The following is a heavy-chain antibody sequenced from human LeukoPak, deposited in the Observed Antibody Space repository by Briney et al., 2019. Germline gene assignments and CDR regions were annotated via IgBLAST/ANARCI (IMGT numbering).Heavy chain of an antibody. J-gene: IGHJ3*01. Sequence: GGSLRLSCAASGFTFSSSSMNWVRQAPGKGLEWVTVISYDGSNKYYADSVKGRFTISRDNSKNTLYLQMNNLRPEDTAVYYCARDPYCSGGSCYSGAFSFWGQGTLVTVSS. D-gene: IGHD2-15*01. CDR2: ISYDGSNK. CDR3: ARDPYCSGGSCYSGAFSF. V-gene: IGHV3-30-3*01. CDR1: GFTFSSSS.